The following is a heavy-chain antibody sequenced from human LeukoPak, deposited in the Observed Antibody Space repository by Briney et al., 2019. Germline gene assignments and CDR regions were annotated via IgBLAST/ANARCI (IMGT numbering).Heavy chain of an antibody. Sequence: RPSETLSLTCTVSGGSISSYYWSWIRQPPGKGLEWIGYIYYSGSTNYNPSLKSRVTISVDTSKNQFSLKLSSVTAADTAVYYCARAVRGISSSRHNFFYYMDVWGKGTTVTVSS. V-gene: IGHV4-59*01. J-gene: IGHJ6*03. CDR1: GGSISSYY. D-gene: IGHD2-2*01. CDR2: IYYSGST. CDR3: ARAVRGISSSRHNFFYYMDV.